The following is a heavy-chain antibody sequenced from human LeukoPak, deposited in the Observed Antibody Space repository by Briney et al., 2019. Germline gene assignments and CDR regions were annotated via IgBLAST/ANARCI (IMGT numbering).Heavy chain of an antibody. V-gene: IGHV1-2*02. CDR3: ARTRITIFGVVIMSYFDY. Sequence: ASVKVSCKASGYTFTGYYMHWVRQAPGQGLEWMGWINPNSGGTNYAQKFQGRVTMTRDTSISTAYMELSRLRSDDTAVYYCARTRITIFGVVIMSYFDYWGQGTLVTVSS. CDR1: GYTFTGYY. J-gene: IGHJ4*02. CDR2: INPNSGGT. D-gene: IGHD3-3*01.